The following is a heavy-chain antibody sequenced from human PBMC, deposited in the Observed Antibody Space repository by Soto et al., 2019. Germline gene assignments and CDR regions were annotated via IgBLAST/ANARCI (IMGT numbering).Heavy chain of an antibody. Sequence: EVQLVESGGGLVKPGESLRLSCAASGFTFNYFTMNWVRQAPGQGLEWVASISSSSSHKYSADSGRGRFTFSRDNPNNSLYLQMNSLRVEDTAVYYCARLRSDAFDIWGQGTLVTVSS. CDR3: ARLRSDAFDI. D-gene: IGHD4-17*01. V-gene: IGHV3-21*04. J-gene: IGHJ3*02. CDR1: GFTFNYFT. CDR2: ISSSSSHK.